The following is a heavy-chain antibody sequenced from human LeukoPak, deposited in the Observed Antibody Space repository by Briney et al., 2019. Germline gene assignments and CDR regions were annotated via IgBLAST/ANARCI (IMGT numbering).Heavy chain of an antibody. J-gene: IGHJ6*03. CDR1: GYTFTSFG. V-gene: IGHV1-18*01. CDR2: ISAYNGNT. Sequence: ASVKVSCKASGYTFTSFGISWVRQAPGQGLEWMGWISAYNGNTNYAQKLQGRVTMTTDTSTSTAYMELRSLRSDDTAVYYCAREGQTTAAYYYMDVWGKGTTVTVSS. D-gene: IGHD2-2*01. CDR3: AREGQTTAAYYYMDV.